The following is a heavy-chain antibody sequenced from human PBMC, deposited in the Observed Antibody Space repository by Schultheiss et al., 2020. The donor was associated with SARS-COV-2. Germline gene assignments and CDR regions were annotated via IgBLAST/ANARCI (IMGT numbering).Heavy chain of an antibody. CDR3: ARVHTAMVRYYYYMDV. D-gene: IGHD5-18*01. V-gene: IGHV3-23*01. Sequence: GGSLRLSCAASGFTVSSNYMSWVRQAPGKGLEWVSAISGSGGSTYYADSVKGRFTISRDNSKNTLYLQMNSLRAEDTAVYYCARVHTAMVRYYYYMDVWGKGTTVTVSS. CDR2: ISGSGGST. CDR1: GFTVSSNY. J-gene: IGHJ6*03.